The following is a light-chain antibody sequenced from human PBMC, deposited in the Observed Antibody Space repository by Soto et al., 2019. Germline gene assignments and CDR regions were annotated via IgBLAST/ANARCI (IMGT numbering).Light chain of an antibody. CDR3: PPGYSLPRT. V-gene: IGKV1-39*01. CDR1: QSISTY. CDR2: AAS. J-gene: IGKJ3*01. Sequence: DIQMTQSPSSLSASVGDRVTITCRASQSISTYLNWYQQKPGKAPELLIYAASTLQSGVPSRFSGSGSGTEYTPTLHSLPPEDSANYYRPPGYSLPRTFGPGTKVDI.